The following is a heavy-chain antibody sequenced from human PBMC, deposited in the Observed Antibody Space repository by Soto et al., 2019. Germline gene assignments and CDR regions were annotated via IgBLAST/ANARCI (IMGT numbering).Heavy chain of an antibody. CDR1: GFTFSSYG. J-gene: IGHJ3*02. D-gene: IGHD3-3*01. CDR3: AKDAYYDFWSGPADAFDI. V-gene: IGHV3-30*18. CDR2: ISYDGSNK. Sequence: GGSLRLSCAASGFTFSSYGMHWVRQAPGKGLEWVAVISYDGSNKYYADSVKGRFTISRDNSKNTLYLQMNSLRAEDTAVYYCAKDAYYDFWSGPADAFDIWGQGTMVTVSS.